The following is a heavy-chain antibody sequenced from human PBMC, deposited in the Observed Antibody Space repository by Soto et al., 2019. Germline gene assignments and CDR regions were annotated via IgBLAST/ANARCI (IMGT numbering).Heavy chain of an antibody. CDR3: AKLLWGPREMADY. Sequence: PGGSLRLSCAASGFTFSSYGMHWVRQAPGKGLEWVAVISYDGSNKYYADSVKGRFTISRDNSKNTLYLQMNSLRAEDTAVYYCAKLLWGPREMADYWGQGTLVTVSS. D-gene: IGHD3-10*01. J-gene: IGHJ4*02. CDR1: GFTFSSYG. V-gene: IGHV3-30*18. CDR2: ISYDGSNK.